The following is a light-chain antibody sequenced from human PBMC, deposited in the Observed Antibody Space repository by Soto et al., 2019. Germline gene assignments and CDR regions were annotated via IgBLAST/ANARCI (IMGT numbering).Light chain of an antibody. J-gene: IGLJ1*01. CDR2: EVY. CDR3: SSYVGTNSYV. V-gene: IGLV2-8*01. Sequence: QSALTQPPSASGSPGQSVTISCTGTSSEVGGYNYVSWYQHHPGKAPKLIIYEVYKRPSGVPDRFSGSKSGNTAALTVSGLQVEDEADYYCSSYVGTNSYVFGTGTKVTVL. CDR1: SSEVGGYNY.